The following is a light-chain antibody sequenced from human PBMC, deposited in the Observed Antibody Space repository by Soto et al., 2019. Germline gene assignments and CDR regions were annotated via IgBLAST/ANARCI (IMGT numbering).Light chain of an antibody. V-gene: IGKV1-27*01. Sequence: DIQMTQSPSSLSASVGDRVTITCRASQGISNYLAWYQQQPGKFPKLLIYVASTLQSGVPSRFSGSGSGTEFTLTISSLQPEDVATYYCQKYNSAPWTFGQGTKVEIK. CDR2: VAS. J-gene: IGKJ1*01. CDR1: QGISNY. CDR3: QKYNSAPWT.